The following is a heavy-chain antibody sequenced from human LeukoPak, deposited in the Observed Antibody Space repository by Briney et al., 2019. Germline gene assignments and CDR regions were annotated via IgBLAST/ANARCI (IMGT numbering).Heavy chain of an antibody. CDR3: ATPWRLARAFDI. CDR1: GFTVSSNY. V-gene: IGHV3-53*01. D-gene: IGHD1-1*01. CDR2: IYSGGST. Sequence: GGSLRLSWAASGFTVSSNYMSWVRQAPGKGLEWVSVIYSGGSTYYADSVKGRFTISRDNSKNTLYLQMNSLGAEDTAVYYCATPWRLARAFDIWGQGTMVTVSS. J-gene: IGHJ3*02.